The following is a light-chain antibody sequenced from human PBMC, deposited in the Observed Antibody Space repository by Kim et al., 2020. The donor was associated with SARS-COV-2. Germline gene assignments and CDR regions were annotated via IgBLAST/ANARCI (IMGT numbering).Light chain of an antibody. J-gene: IGKJ2*01. V-gene: IGKV3-20*01. CDR3: QKYGSSPPRTGTEYT. CDR1: QSVSSSY. Sequence: EIVLTQSPGTLSLSPGERATLSCRASQSVSSSYLAWYQQKPGQAPRLLIYGASSRATGIPDRFSGSGSGTDFTLTISRLEPEDFAVYYCQKYGSSPPRTGTEYTFGQGTKLEI. CDR2: GAS.